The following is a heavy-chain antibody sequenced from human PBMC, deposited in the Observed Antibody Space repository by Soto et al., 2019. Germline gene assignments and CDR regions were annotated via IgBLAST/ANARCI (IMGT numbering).Heavy chain of an antibody. CDR1: GYTFTSYG. Sequence: ASVKVSCKASGYTFTSYGISWVRQAPGQGLEWMGWISAYNGNTNYAQKLQGRVTMTTDTSTSTAYMELRSLRSDDTAVYYCARYLLWTVRGWFDPWGQGTLVTVSS. CDR3: ARYLLWTVRGWFDP. J-gene: IGHJ5*02. D-gene: IGHD3-10*01. V-gene: IGHV1-18*01. CDR2: ISAYNGNT.